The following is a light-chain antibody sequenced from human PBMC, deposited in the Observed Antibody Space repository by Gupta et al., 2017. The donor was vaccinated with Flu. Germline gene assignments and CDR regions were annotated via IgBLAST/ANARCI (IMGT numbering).Light chain of an antibody. J-gene: IGKJ2*01. CDR2: GAS. Sequence: VTKSPPTTPSASGAETALPSCTARQVVSSNLAWYQQKPGQAPRLLIYGASTRATGIPDRFSGSGSGTDFSLTISSLQLEDFPVYYFQQEATWSRTLGEGTKVEIK. CDR3: QQEATWSRT. CDR1: QVVSSN. V-gene: IGKV3-15*01.